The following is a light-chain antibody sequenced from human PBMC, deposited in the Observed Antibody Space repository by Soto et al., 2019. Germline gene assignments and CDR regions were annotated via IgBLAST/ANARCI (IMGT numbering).Light chain of an antibody. CDR1: SSNIGSNT. J-gene: IGLJ1*01. Sequence: QSVLTQPPSVSETPGQRVNISCSGSSSNIGSNTVHWYRQLPETAPKLLIYSNTQRPSGVPDRFSGSKSGTSASLAISGLQSEDEADYYCAVWDDSLNGCVFGTGTKLTVL. CDR3: AVWDDSLNGCV. CDR2: SNT. V-gene: IGLV1-44*01.